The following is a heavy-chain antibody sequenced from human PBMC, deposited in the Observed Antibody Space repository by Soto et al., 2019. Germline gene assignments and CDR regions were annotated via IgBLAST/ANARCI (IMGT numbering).Heavy chain of an antibody. CDR3: ARDYDSSGYYKFDY. J-gene: IGHJ4*02. CDR2: ISSTSNTI. D-gene: IGHD3-22*01. Sequence: PGGSLRLSCAASGFTFSTYSMSWVRQAPGKGLEWVSYISSTSNTIYYTDSVKGRFTISRDNAKNSLYLHMNSLRAEDTAVYYCARDYDSSGYYKFDYWGQGT. V-gene: IGHV3-48*01. CDR1: GFTFSTYS.